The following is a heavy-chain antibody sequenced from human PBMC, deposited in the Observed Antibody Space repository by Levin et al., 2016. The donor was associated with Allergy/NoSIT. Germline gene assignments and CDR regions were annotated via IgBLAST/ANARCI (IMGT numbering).Heavy chain of an antibody. J-gene: IGHJ4*02. V-gene: IGHV1-69*13. CDR1: GGTFSSYA. Sequence: SVKVSCKASGGTFSSYAISWVRQAPGQGLEWMGGIIPIFGTANYAQKFQGRVTITADESTSTAYMELSSLRSEDTAVYYCARSYYYGSGSYYNVWYFDYWGQGTLVTVSS. CDR3: ARSYYYGSGSYYNVWYFDY. D-gene: IGHD3-10*01. CDR2: IIPIFGTA.